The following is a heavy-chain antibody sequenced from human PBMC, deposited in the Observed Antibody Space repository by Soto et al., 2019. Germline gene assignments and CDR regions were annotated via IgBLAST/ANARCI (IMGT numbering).Heavy chain of an antibody. V-gene: IGHV3-13*01. CDR3: ARGTGDYGDYVPWFDP. CDR2: IGTAGDT. Sequence: PGGSLRLSCAASGFTFSSYDMHWVRQATGKGLEWVSAIGTAGDTYYPGSVKGRFTISRENAKNSLYLQMNSLRAGDTAVYYCARGTGDYGDYVPWFDPWGQGTLVTVS. D-gene: IGHD4-17*01. CDR1: GFTFSSYD. J-gene: IGHJ5*02.